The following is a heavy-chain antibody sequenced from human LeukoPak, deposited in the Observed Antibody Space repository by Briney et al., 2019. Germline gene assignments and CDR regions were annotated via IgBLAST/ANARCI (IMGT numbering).Heavy chain of an antibody. CDR3: AEGPYGDYDY. CDR1: GFTFSSYG. D-gene: IGHD4-17*01. CDR2: ISYDGSNK. Sequence: PGRSLRLSCAASGFTFSSYGMHWVRQAPGKGLEWVAVISYDGSNKYYADSVKGRFTISRDNSKNTLYLQMNSLRAEDTAVYYCAEGPYGDYDYWGQGTLVTVSS. J-gene: IGHJ4*02. V-gene: IGHV3-30*18.